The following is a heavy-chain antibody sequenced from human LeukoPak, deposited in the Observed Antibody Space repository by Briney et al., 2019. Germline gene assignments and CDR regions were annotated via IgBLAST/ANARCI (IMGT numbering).Heavy chain of an antibody. Sequence: PGGSLRLSCAASGFTFDDYAMHWVRQAPGKGLEWVSGISWNSGSIGYADSVKGRFTISRDNAKNTLYLQMNSLRAEDTAVYYCAKSDIAVAGSRYFDYWGQGTLVTVSS. CDR1: GFTFDDYA. D-gene: IGHD6-19*01. V-gene: IGHV3-9*01. CDR3: AKSDIAVAGSRYFDY. CDR2: ISWNSGSI. J-gene: IGHJ4*02.